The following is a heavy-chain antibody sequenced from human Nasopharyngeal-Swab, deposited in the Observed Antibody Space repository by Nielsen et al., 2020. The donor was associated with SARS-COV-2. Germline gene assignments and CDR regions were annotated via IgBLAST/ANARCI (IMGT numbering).Heavy chain of an antibody. CDR1: GFRDYS. V-gene: IGHV3-21*01. D-gene: IGHD3-22*01. CDR2: ISSSSSDI. Sequence: GESLKISCVDSGFRDYSMNWVRQAPGKGLEWVSSISSSSSDIYYADSVKGRFTISRDNAKNSLYLQMNSLRAEDTAVYYCARGVHYYYDSSGYEDDYWGQGTLVTVSS. J-gene: IGHJ4*02. CDR3: ARGVHYYYDSSGYEDDY.